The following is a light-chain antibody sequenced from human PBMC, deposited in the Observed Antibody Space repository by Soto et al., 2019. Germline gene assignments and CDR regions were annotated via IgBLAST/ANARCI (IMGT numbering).Light chain of an antibody. V-gene: IGLV4-69*01. J-gene: IGLJ2*01. Sequence: QPVLTQSPSASASLGASVKLTCTLSNGLSSNAIAWHQQQPEKGPRYLMKINSDGSHNKGDGIPDRFSGSRSGAERYLTISSLQSEDEADYYCQTWGTGIHVVFGGGTKLTVL. CDR1: NGLSSNA. CDR2: INSDGSH. CDR3: QTWGTGIHVV.